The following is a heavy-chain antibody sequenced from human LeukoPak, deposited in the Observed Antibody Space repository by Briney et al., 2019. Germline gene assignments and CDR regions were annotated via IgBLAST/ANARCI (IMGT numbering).Heavy chain of an antibody. CDR3: TTSWERRYDY. J-gene: IGHJ4*02. CDR2: IKSKTDDETT. D-gene: IGHD1-26*01. V-gene: IGHV3-15*01. Sequence: GGSLRLSCAASGFTFNHAWMNWVRQAPGKGLEWGGRIKSKTDDETTDYAAPVKDRFTISRDDSKNTLYLETNSLKTEDTAVYYCTTSWERRYDYWGQGTLVTVSS. CDR1: GFTFNHAW.